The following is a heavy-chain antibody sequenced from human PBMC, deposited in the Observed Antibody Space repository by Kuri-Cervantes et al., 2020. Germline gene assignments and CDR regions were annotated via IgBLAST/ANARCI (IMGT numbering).Heavy chain of an antibody. D-gene: IGHD3-10*01. CDR3: ARVQSRLWFRRGYFDY. J-gene: IGHJ4*02. V-gene: IGHV1-2*02. CDR1: GYTFTGYY. CDR2: INPNSGGT. Sequence: ASVKVSCKASGYTFTGYYMHWVRQAPGQGLEWMGWINPNSGGTNYAQKFQGRVTITRDTSISTAYLELRSLRSDDTAVYYCARVQSRLWFRRGYFDYWGQGTLVTVSS.